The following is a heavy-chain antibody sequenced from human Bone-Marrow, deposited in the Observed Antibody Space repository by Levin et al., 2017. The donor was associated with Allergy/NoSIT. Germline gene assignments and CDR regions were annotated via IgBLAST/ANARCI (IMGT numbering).Heavy chain of an antibody. J-gene: IGHJ4*02. V-gene: IGHV4-34*01. D-gene: IGHD2-15*01. CDR1: GGSFSGYY. Sequence: LSQTLSLTCAVYGGSFSGYYWSWIRQPPGKGLEWIGEINHSGSTNYNPSLKSRVTISVDTSKNQFSLKLSSVTAADTAVYYCARGGCSGGSCYFDYWGQGTLVTVSS. CDR2: INHSGST. CDR3: ARGGCSGGSCYFDY.